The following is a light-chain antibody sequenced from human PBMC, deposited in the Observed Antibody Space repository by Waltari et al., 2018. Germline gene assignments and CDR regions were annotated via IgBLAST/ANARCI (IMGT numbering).Light chain of an antibody. CDR1: QSLLHSNGNTY. J-gene: IGKJ4*01. CDR2: KVT. Sequence: DIVMTQTPLSLPVTPGEPASISCRSSQSLLHSNGNTYLHWYLQKPGQSPRLLIYKVTNRESGVPDMFSGSGSGTDFTLKISRVEPEDVGVYYCMQSTKDPTFGGGTKVEIK. CDR3: MQSTKDPT. V-gene: IGKV2D-29*02.